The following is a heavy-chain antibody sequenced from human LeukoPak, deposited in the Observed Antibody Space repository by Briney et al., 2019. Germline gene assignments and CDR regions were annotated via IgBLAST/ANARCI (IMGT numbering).Heavy chain of an antibody. CDR3: TTNLYYYDSSDEGGY. D-gene: IGHD3-22*01. CDR1: GFTFSNAW. Sequence: GGSLRLSCAASGFTFSNAWMNWVRQAPGKGLEWVGRIKSKTDGGTTDYAAPVKGRFTISRDDSKNTLYLQMNSLKTEDTAVYYCTTNLYYYDSSDEGGYWGQGTLVTVSS. J-gene: IGHJ4*02. V-gene: IGHV3-15*07. CDR2: IKSKTDGGTT.